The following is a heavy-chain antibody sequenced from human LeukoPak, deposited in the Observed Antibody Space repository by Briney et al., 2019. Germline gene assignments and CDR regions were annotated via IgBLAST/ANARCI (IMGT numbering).Heavy chain of an antibody. CDR3: AKDGDSGYNYGHDGFDY. Sequence: PGGSLRLSCAASGFTFSNYWMSWVRQAPGNGPEWVANIKEDESEKNYVNSVKDRFTISRDDSKNTLYLQMNSLRVEGTAVYYCAKDGDSGYNYGHDGFDYWGQGTLVTVSS. CDR2: IKEDESEK. CDR1: GFTFSNYW. D-gene: IGHD5-18*01. V-gene: IGHV3-7*01. J-gene: IGHJ4*02.